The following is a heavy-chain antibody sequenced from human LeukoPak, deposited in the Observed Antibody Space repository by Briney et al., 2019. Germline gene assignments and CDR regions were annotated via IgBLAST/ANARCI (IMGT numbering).Heavy chain of an antibody. J-gene: IGHJ3*02. CDR1: GYIFTGYY. D-gene: IGHD6-13*01. CDR2: INPNNGGT. Sequence: GASVKVSCKASGYIFTGYYLHWVRQAPGQGLEWVVWINPNNGGTNYAQTFQGRVTMTRDTSISTAYMELSRLRFDDTAVYYCARGGSRSSGAFDIWGQGTMVTVSS. CDR3: ARGGSRSSGAFDI. V-gene: IGHV1-2*02.